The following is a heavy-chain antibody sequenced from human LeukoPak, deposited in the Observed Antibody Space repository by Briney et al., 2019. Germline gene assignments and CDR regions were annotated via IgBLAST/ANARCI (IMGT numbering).Heavy chain of an antibody. CDR1: GFTFSSYA. V-gene: IGHV3-30-3*01. CDR2: ISYDGSNK. J-gene: IGHJ4*02. Sequence: GRTLRLSCAASGFTFSSYAMHWVRQAPGKGLEWVAVISYDGSNKYCADSVKGRFTISRDNSKNTLYLQMNSLRAEDTAVYYCARDLSDILTGPFDYWGQGTLVTVSS. D-gene: IGHD3-9*01. CDR3: ARDLSDILTGPFDY.